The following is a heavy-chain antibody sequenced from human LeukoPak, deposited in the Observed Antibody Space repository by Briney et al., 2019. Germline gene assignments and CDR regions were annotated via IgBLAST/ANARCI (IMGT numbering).Heavy chain of an antibody. CDR2: IYYSGST. V-gene: IGHV4-59*01. J-gene: IGHJ3*02. Sequence: SETLSLTCTVSGGSISSYYWSWIRQPPGKGLEWIGYIYYSGSTNYNPSLKSRVTISVDTSKNQFSLKLSSVTAADTAVYYCARPLQTYGSGSGSFDIWGQGTMVTVSS. CDR3: ARPLQTYGSGSGSFDI. D-gene: IGHD3-10*01. CDR1: GGSISSYY.